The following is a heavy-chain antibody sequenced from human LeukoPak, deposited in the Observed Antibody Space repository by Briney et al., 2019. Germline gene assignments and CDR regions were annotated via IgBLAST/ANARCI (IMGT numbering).Heavy chain of an antibody. D-gene: IGHD3-10*01. CDR3: ARGPDYYGSGSLDAFDI. CDR2: IIPIFGTA. Sequence: ASVKVSCKASGGTFSSYAISWVRQAPGQGLEWMGGIIPIFGTANYAQKFQGRVTITADESTSTAYMELSSLRSEDTAVYYCARGPDYYGSGSLDAFDIWGQGTMVTVSS. CDR1: GGTFSSYA. V-gene: IGHV1-69*13. J-gene: IGHJ3*02.